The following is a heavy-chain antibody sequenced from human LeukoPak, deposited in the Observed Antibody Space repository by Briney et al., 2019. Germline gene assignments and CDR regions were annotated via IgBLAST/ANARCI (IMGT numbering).Heavy chain of an antibody. CDR1: GFTFSNAW. Sequence: GGSLRLSCAASGFTFSNAWMVWVRQAPGKGLEWVGCIKSKTDGGTTDYAAPVKGRFTISRDDSKNTLYLEMNSLKTEDTAVYYCTTRGSDSGCPFFWGQGTLVTVSS. D-gene: IGHD3-10*01. CDR3: TTRGSDSGCPFF. V-gene: IGHV3-15*01. CDR2: IKSKTDGGTT. J-gene: IGHJ4*02.